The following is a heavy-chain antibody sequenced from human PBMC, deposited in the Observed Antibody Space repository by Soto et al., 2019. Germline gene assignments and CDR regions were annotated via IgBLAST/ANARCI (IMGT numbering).Heavy chain of an antibody. CDR1: GFTFNNYA. Sequence: EVQLLESGGGLVQPGGSLRLSCAASGFTFNNYAMTWVRQAPGKGLEWVSVISGGGDTTSYADSVKGRLTVSRDGSKNTQYLQMSSLRAEDTALYYCTKGRGGSGSLTPRVDFWGQGTLVTVSS. CDR3: TKGRGGSGSLTPRVDF. CDR2: ISGGGDTT. V-gene: IGHV3-23*01. D-gene: IGHD3-10*01. J-gene: IGHJ4*02.